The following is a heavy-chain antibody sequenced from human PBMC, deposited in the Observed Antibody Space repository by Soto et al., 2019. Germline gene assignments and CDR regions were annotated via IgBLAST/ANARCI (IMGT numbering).Heavy chain of an antibody. V-gene: IGHV4-39*01. D-gene: IGHD5-12*01. CDR3: ARQQEVGLQLAPFDY. CDR2: IYYSGST. CDR1: GGSISSSSYY. Sequence: QLQLQESGPGLVKPSETLSLTCTVSGGSISSSSYYWGWIRQPPGKGLEWIGSIYYSGSTYYNPSLKSRVTISVDTSKNQFSLKLSSVTAADTAVYYCARQQEVGLQLAPFDYWGQGTLVTVSS. J-gene: IGHJ4*02.